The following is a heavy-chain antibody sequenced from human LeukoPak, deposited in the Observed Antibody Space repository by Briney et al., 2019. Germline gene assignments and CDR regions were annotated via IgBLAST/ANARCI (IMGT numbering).Heavy chain of an antibody. CDR1: GFTFSSYA. CDR2: ISGSGGST. CDR3: ASPPTKRLLWFGGGEDYYYYYMDV. V-gene: IGHV3-23*01. J-gene: IGHJ6*03. Sequence: GRSLRLSCAASGFTFSSYAMSWVRQAPGKGLEWVSAISGSGGSTYYADSVKGRFTISRDNSKNTLYLQMNSLRAEDTAVYYCASPPTKRLLWFGGGEDYYYYYMDVWGKGTTVTVSS. D-gene: IGHD3-10*01.